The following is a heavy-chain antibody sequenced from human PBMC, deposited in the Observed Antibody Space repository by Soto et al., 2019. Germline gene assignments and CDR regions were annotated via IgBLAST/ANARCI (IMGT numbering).Heavy chain of an antibody. J-gene: IGHJ4*02. CDR2: IYFSGST. CDR1: GGSVRNYY. V-gene: IGHV4-59*02. CDR3: ARTLPNRQLFDS. D-gene: IGHD1-1*01. Sequence: SETLSLTCTVSGGSVRNYYWSWIRQPPGKGLEWIGYIYFSGSTNYNPSLESRLTISIDTSKNQFSLRLASVTAADTAVYYCARTLPNRQLFDSWSQGTLVTVSS.